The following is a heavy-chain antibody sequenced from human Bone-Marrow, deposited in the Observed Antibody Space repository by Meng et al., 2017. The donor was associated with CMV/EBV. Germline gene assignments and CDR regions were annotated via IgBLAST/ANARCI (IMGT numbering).Heavy chain of an antibody. CDR1: GFTFSSYE. D-gene: IGHD3-22*01. CDR3: ARAPHYYDSVGGEY. Sequence: SLKISCAVPGFTFSSYEMNWVRQAPGKGLEWVSYISSSCSTIYYADSVKGRFTISRDNAKNSLYLQMNSRRAEDTAVYYCARAPHYYDSVGGEYRGQGKRVNGAS. J-gene: IGHJ4*02. CDR2: ISSSCSTI. V-gene: IGHV3-48*03.